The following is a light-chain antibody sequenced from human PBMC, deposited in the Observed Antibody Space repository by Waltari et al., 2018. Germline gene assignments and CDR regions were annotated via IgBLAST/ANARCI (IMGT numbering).Light chain of an antibody. J-gene: IGKJ1*01. CDR1: QSVGRS. CDR3: QKYVNLPAT. Sequence: EIVLTQSPGTLSLSPGERATLSCRASQSVGRSLAWYQQITGQAPRLLIYDASSRATGIPDRVSGSVSGTDFSLTISRLEPEDVAVYYCQKYVNLPATFGQGTKVEIK. CDR2: DAS. V-gene: IGKV3-20*01.